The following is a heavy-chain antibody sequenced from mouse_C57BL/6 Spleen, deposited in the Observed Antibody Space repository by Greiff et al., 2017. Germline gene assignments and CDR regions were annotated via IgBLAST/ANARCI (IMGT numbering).Heavy chain of an antibody. CDR1: GFSLTSYG. D-gene: IGHD3-2*02. Sequence: VKLMESGPGLVAPSQSLSITCTVSGFSLTSYGVDWVRQSPGKGLEWLGVIWGVGSTNYNSALKSRLSISKDNSKSQVFLKMNSLQTDDTAMYYCASASSGFYAMDYWGQGTSVTVAS. CDR2: IWGVGST. J-gene: IGHJ4*01. CDR3: ASASSGFYAMDY. V-gene: IGHV2-6*01.